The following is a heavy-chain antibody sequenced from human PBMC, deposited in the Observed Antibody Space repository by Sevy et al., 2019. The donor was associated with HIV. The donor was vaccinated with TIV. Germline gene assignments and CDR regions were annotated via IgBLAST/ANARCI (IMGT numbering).Heavy chain of an antibody. J-gene: IGHJ1*01. CDR1: GFTVSSNY. D-gene: IGHD3-22*01. CDR3: ARDSDLDSSGYYYFQH. CDR2: LYSGGST. V-gene: IGHV3-66*01. Sequence: GGSLRLSCAASGFTVSSNYMSWVRQAPGKGLEWVSVLYSGGSTYYADSVKGRFTISRDNSKNTLYLQMNSLGAEDTAVYYCARDSDLDSSGYYYFQHWGQGTLVTVSS.